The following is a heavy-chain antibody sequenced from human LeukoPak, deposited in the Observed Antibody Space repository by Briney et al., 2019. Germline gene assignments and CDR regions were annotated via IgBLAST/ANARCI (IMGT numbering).Heavy chain of an antibody. CDR2: MNPNSGNT. D-gene: IGHD7-27*01. V-gene: IGHV1-8*01. CDR1: GYTFTSYD. Sequence: ASVKVSCKASGYTFTSYDINWVRQATGQGLEWMGWMNPNSGNTGYAQKFQGGVTMTRNTSISTAYMELSSLRSEDTAVYYCARELGIDYYYYYGMDVWGQGTTVTVSS. CDR3: ARELGIDYYYYYGMDV. J-gene: IGHJ6*02.